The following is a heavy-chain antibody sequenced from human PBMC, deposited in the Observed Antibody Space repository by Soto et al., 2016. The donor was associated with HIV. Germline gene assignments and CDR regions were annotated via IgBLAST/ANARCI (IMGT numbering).Heavy chain of an antibody. D-gene: IGHD1-26*01. CDR3: AKDIGSGTTAYYYYMDV. Sequence: EVQLVESGGGLVQPGRSLRLSCAASGFTFDDYAMHWVRQAPGKGLEWVSGISWNSGSIGYADSVKGRFTISRDNAKNSLYLQMNSLRAEDMALYYCAKDIGSGTTAYYYYMDVWGKGTTVTVSS. CDR2: ISWNSGSI. CDR1: GFTFDDYA. J-gene: IGHJ6*03. V-gene: IGHV3-9*03.